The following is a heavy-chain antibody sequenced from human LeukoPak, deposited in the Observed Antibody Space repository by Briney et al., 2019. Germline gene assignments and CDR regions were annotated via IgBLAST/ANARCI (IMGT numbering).Heavy chain of an antibody. CDR3: ARGLRWSPFDY. V-gene: IGHV4-34*01. CDR1: GGSFSGYY. CDR2: INHSGST. Sequence: SETLSLTCAVYGGSFSGYYWNWIRQPPGKGLEWIGEINHSGSTNYNPSLKSRVTISVDTSKNQFSLKLSSVTAADTAVYYCARGLRWSPFDYWGQGTLVTVSS. J-gene: IGHJ4*02. D-gene: IGHD2-21*01.